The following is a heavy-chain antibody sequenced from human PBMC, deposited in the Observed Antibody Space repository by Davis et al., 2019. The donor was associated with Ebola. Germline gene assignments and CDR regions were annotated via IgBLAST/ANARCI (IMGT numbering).Heavy chain of an antibody. V-gene: IGHV4-39*07. CDR1: GGSISSSSYY. CDR2: IYYSGST. J-gene: IGHJ6*03. D-gene: IGHD3-10*01. Sequence: PSETLSLTCTVSGGSISSSSYYWGWIRQPPGKGLEWIGSIYYSGSTYYNPSLKSRVTISVDTSKNQFSLKLSSVTAADTAVYYCARDQGPKNYYGSGSYYLGYMDVWGKGTTVTVSS. CDR3: ARDQGPKNYYGSGSYYLGYMDV.